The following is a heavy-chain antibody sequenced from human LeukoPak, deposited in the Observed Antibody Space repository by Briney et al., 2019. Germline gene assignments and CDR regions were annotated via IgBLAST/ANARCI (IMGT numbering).Heavy chain of an antibody. D-gene: IGHD1-26*01. CDR2: IYYSGST. CDR1: GDSIRGSY. J-gene: IGHJ3*02. Sequence: SETLSLTCTVSGDSIRGSYWSWLRQPPGKGLEWIGYIYYSGSTNYNPSLKSRVTISVDMSKNQFSLKLSSVTAADTAVYYCARDGSYYGIGTFDMWGQGTMVTVS. V-gene: IGHV4-59*01. CDR3: ARDGSYYGIGTFDM.